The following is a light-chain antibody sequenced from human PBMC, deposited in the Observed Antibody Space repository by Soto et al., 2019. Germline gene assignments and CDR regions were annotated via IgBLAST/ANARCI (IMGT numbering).Light chain of an antibody. J-gene: IGKJ1*01. Sequence: DIQMTQSPSSLSASVGDRVTVTCRASQGIGNFLAWYQKNPGKVPRLLIYAAATLRSGALSRFSGSGSGTDFNITISSLQPEDFATYSCLQDYSYPWTFGHGTKVDNK. CDR2: AAA. CDR1: QGIGNF. V-gene: IGKV1-27*01. CDR3: LQDYSYPWT.